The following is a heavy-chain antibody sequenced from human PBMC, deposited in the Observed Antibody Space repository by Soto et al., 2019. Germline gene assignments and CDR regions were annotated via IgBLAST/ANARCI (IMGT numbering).Heavy chain of an antibody. CDR3: ARGMAVPGHYFDS. CDR2: INHSGIT. V-gene: IGHV4-34*01. J-gene: IGHJ4*02. CDR1: GGSFSGYY. Sequence: SETLSLTCAFYGGSFSGYYWSWIRQPPGKGLEWIGEINHSGITNYNPFLKTRVTISVDASKNQFSLNLRSVTAADTAVYYCARGMAVPGHYFDSWDRGTLVTVSS. D-gene: IGHD6-19*01.